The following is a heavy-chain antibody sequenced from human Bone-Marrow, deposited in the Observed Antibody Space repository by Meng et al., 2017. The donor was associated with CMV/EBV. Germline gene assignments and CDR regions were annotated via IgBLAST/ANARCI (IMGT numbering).Heavy chain of an antibody. J-gene: IGHJ6*02. D-gene: IGHD3-3*01. CDR3: ARSPRITIFGVVMHNYGMDV. CDR1: GYTFTSYD. CDR2: MNPNSGNT. V-gene: IGHV1-8*01. Sequence: ASVKVSCKASGYTFTSYDIMWVRQATGQGLEWMGWMNPNSGNTGYAQKFQGRVTMTSNTSISTAYMELSSLRSEDTAVYYCARSPRITIFGVVMHNYGMDVWGQETTVTVSS.